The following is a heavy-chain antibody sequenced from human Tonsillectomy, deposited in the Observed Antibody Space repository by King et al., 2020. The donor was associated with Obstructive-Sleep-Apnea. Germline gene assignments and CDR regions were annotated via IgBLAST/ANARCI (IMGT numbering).Heavy chain of an antibody. CDR1: GFTFSSYA. Sequence: VQLVESGGGVVQPGSSLRLSCAASGFTFSSYAMLWVRQAPGKGRVWVAVISYDGSNKYYADSVKGRFTISRAEATAVYYCARVTSSSWSTPAGHGGMDVWGQGTTVTVSS. J-gene: IGHJ6*02. CDR2: ISYDGSNK. D-gene: IGHD6-13*01. CDR3: GMDV. V-gene: IGHV3-30*04.